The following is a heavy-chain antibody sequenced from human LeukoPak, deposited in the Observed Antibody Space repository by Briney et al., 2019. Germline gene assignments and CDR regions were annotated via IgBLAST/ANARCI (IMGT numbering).Heavy chain of an antibody. CDR2: IYTSGTI. J-gene: IGHJ4*02. Sequence: PSETLSLTCTVSGGSISSYYWSWIRQPAGTALEWIGRIYTSGTITYNPSLKSRVTMSVDTSKNQFSLKLNSVTAADTAVYFCARRAYSAAYWKHFDYWGQGTLVTVSS. CDR1: GGSISSYY. V-gene: IGHV4-4*07. D-gene: IGHD1-1*01. CDR3: ARRAYSAAYWKHFDY.